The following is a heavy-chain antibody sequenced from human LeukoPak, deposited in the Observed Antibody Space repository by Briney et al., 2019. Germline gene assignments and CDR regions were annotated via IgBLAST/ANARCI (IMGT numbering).Heavy chain of an antibody. CDR3: ARDYPVISAPGASDF. CDR2: ISVYNGDT. V-gene: IGHV1-18*01. D-gene: IGHD4-23*01. Sequence: GASVKVSCKASGYIFTSYGISWVRQAPGQGLGWMGWISVYNGDTTYAQKLQGRVTLTTDTSTTTAYMELRSLRYDDTAVYYCARDYPVISAPGASDFWGQRALVTVSS. CDR1: GYIFTSYG. J-gene: IGHJ4*02.